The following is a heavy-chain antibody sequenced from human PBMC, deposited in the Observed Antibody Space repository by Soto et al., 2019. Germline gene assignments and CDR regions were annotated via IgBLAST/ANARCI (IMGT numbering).Heavy chain of an antibody. CDR3: ASGIQLWLRRINNGYSG. J-gene: IGHJ4*02. V-gene: IGHV1-69*12. Sequence: QVQLVQSGAEVKKPESSVKVSCKAPGGTFSTYAISWVRQAPGQGLEWMGGIIPMFGTANYAQRFQDRVTITADESTNTVYLELSSVRAEDTAVYFCASGIQLWLRRINNGYSGWGQGTVVPVSS. CDR1: GGTFSTYA. D-gene: IGHD5-18*01. CDR2: IIPMFGTA.